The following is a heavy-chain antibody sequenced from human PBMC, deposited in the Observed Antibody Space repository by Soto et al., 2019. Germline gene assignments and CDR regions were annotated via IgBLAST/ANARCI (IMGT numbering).Heavy chain of an antibody. CDR1: GGSFSCYY. CDR2: INYSGST. Sequence: LSLTCSVSGGSFSCYYWVWVRQPPGKGLEWVGEINYSGSTNYNPSLKRRVTISVDTSKNQVSLKVTSVTAADTAMYYCARRNYFYALDVWGQGTTVTVSS. CDR3: ARRNYFYALDV. J-gene: IGHJ6*02. V-gene: IGHV4-34*01.